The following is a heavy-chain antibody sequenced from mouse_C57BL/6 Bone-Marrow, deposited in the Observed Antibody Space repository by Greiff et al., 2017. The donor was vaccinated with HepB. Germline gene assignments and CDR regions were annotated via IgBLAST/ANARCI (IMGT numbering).Heavy chain of an antibody. D-gene: IGHD1-1*01. Sequence: QVQLQQPGAELVKPGASVKLSCKASGYTFTSYWMHWVKQRPGQGLEWIGMIHPNSGSTNYNEKFKSKATLTVDKSSSTAYMQLSSLTSEDSAVYYCARPLYYYGSSYYAMDYWGRGTSVTVSS. V-gene: IGHV1-64*01. J-gene: IGHJ4*01. CDR1: GYTFTSYW. CDR2: IHPNSGST. CDR3: ARPLYYYGSSYYAMDY.